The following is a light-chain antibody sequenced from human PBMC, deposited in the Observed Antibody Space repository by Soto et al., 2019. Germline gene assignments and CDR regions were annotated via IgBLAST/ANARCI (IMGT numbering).Light chain of an antibody. CDR1: QGIAPY. CDR2: ATS. Sequence: GDRVTITCRASQGIAPYLAWFQQKPGKDPKLLIYATSTLQSGVPSRFSGSGSGTDFTLTISSLQPEDVGTYYCQKYNSAPLTFGGGTKVEIK. J-gene: IGKJ4*01. V-gene: IGKV1-27*01. CDR3: QKYNSAPLT.